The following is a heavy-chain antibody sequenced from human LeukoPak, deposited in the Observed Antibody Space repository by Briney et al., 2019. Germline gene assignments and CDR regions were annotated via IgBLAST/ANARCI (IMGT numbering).Heavy chain of an antibody. V-gene: IGHV4-39*01. CDR3: ARLEFRDGYNADY. D-gene: IGHD5-24*01. Sequence: SETLSLTCTVSGGSISSSSYYWGWIRQPPGKGLEWIGSIYYSGSTYYNPSLKSRVTISVDTSKNQFSLKLSSVTAADTAVYYCARLEFRDGYNADYWGQGTLVTVSS. CDR1: GGSISSSSYY. CDR2: IYYSGST. J-gene: IGHJ4*02.